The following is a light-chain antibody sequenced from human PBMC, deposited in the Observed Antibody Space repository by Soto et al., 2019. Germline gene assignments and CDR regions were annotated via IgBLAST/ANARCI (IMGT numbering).Light chain of an antibody. CDR3: QQSYNSPPIT. CDR1: QSITVY. J-gene: IGKJ4*01. CDR2: AAS. Sequence: DIQMTQSPSSLSASVGDSVTITCRASQSITVYLNWYQQKAGQAPKLLIYAASSLQSGVPSRFXXXXSRTEFTLNISSLQPDDFATYYCQQSYNSPPITFGGGTRL. V-gene: IGKV1-39*01.